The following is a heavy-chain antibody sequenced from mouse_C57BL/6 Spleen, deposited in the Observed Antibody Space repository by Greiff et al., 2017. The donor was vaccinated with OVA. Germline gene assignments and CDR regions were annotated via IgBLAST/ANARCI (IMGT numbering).Heavy chain of an antibody. V-gene: IGHV5-6*01. CDR3: AREDYSNYDWYFGV. J-gene: IGHJ1*03. D-gene: IGHD2-5*01. Sequence: EVKLVESGGDLVKPGGSLKLSCAASGFTFSSYGMSWVRQTPDKRLEWVATISSGGSYTYYPDSVKGRFTISRDNAKNTLYLQMSSLKSEDTAMYYCAREDYSNYDWYFGVWGTGTTVTVAS. CDR1: GFTFSSYG. CDR2: ISSGGSYT.